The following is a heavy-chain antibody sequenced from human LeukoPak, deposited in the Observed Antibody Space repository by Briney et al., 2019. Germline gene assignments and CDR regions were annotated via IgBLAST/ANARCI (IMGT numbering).Heavy chain of an antibody. J-gene: IGHJ4*02. V-gene: IGHV1-69*01. Sequence: SVKVSCKASGGTFSSYAISWVRQAPGQGLEWMGGIIPIFGTANYAQKFQGRVTITADESTSTAYMELSSLRSEDTAVYYCARPRIAAAGFDYWGQGTLVTVSS. D-gene: IGHD6-13*01. CDR1: GGTFSSYA. CDR3: ARPRIAAAGFDY. CDR2: IIPIFGTA.